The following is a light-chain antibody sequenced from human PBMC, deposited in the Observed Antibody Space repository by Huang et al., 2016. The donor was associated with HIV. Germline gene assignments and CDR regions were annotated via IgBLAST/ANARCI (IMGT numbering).Light chain of an antibody. J-gene: IGKJ2*01. CDR2: AAS. V-gene: IGKV1-16*01. CDR1: QDIKNY. Sequence: DIQMTQSPSSLSASVGDRVTITCRASQDIKNYLVWFQQKPGNAPKALIYAASTLQSGGPSRFSGSGSGTDFTLTITSLQPGDFATYYCQHYKTYPLTFGQGTKLEIK. CDR3: QHYKTYPLT.